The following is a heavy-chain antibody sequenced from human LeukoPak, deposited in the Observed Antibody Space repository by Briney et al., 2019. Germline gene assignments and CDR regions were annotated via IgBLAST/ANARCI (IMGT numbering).Heavy chain of an antibody. CDR3: AKDASSSWHQNWFDP. V-gene: IGHV3-23*01. CDR2: ISGSGGST. Sequence: SGGSLRLSCVASGFTFSSYGMHWVRQAPGKGLEWVSVISGSGGSTHYADSVKGRFTVSRDNSKDTVYLQMDSLRAEDTAVYYCAKDASSSWHQNWFDPWGQGTLVTVSS. D-gene: IGHD6-13*01. J-gene: IGHJ5*02. CDR1: GFTFSSYG.